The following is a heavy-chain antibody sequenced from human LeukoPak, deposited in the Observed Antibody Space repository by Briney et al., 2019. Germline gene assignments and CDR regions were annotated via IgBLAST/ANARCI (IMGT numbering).Heavy chain of an antibody. Sequence: SETLSLTCTVSGGSINNLFWTWIRQPPGKGLEWIGYFSYSGGTTYNPSPKSRVTISVDTSKNQFSLNLNSVTAADTAVYYCAREGPLGKYYDYWGPGTLVTVSS. V-gene: IGHV4-59*01. CDR1: GGSINNLF. J-gene: IGHJ4*02. CDR3: AREGPLGKYYDY. CDR2: FSYSGGT. D-gene: IGHD3-16*01.